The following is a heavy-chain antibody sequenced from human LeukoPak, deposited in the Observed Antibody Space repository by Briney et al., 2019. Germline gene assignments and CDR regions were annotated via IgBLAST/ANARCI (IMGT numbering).Heavy chain of an antibody. CDR3: ASVHYGD. J-gene: IGHJ4*02. Sequence: ASVKVSCKASGYTFTGYNMHWVRQAPGQGLEWMGLINANSGGTNYAQKFQGRVTMTRDTSINTAYMELSKLSSDDTAVYYCASVHYGDWGQGTLVTVSS. CDR1: GYTFTGYN. D-gene: IGHD3-10*01. CDR2: INANSGGT. V-gene: IGHV1-2*02.